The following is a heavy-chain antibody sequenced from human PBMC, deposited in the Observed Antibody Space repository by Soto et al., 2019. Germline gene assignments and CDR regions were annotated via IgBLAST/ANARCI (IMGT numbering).Heavy chain of an antibody. CDR1: GFPFSSNR. D-gene: IGHD1-7*01. J-gene: IGHJ4*02. CDR2: ISSSSSYI. CDR3: ARGGITGTTPLNY. V-gene: IGHV3-21*01. Sequence: GGALRLSCAAFGFPFSSNRMNWARQAPGKGLEWVSSISSSSSYIYYADSVKGRFTISRDNAKNSLYLQMNSLRAEDTAVYYCARGGITGTTPLNYWGQGTLVTVSS.